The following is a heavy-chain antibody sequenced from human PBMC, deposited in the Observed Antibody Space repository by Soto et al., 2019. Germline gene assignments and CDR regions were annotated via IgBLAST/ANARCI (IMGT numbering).Heavy chain of an antibody. CDR3: ARHDYNGAGSYSWFDP. CDR2: INHSGST. Sequence: SETLSLTCAVYGGSFSGYYWSWIRQPPGKGLEWIGEINHSGSTNYNPSLKSRVTISVDTSKNQFSLKLSSVTAADTAVYYCARHDYNGAGSYSWFDPWGQGNLVTVSS. V-gene: IGHV4-34*01. CDR1: GGSFSGYY. D-gene: IGHD3-10*01. J-gene: IGHJ5*02.